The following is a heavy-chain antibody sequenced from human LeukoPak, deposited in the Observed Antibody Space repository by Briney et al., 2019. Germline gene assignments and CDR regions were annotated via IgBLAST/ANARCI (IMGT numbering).Heavy chain of an antibody. Sequence: SGGSLRLSCAASGFTFSSYGMHWVRQAPSKGLEWVAVIWYDGSNKYYADSVKGRFTISRDNSKNTLYLQMNSLRAEDTAVYYCAKEEGIAVAGPGLDYWGQGTLVTVSS. CDR3: AKEEGIAVAGPGLDY. J-gene: IGHJ4*02. CDR2: IWYDGSNK. D-gene: IGHD6-19*01. CDR1: GFTFSSYG. V-gene: IGHV3-33*06.